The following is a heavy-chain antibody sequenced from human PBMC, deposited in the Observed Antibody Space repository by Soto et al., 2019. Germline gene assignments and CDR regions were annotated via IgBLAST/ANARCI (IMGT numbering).Heavy chain of an antibody. CDR2: IYYSGST. D-gene: IGHD3-10*01. CDR1: GGSISSSSYY. Sequence: WETLSLTCTVSGGSISSSSYYWGWIRQPPGKGLEWIGSIYYSGSTYYNPSLKSRVTISVDTSKNQFSLKLSSVTAADTAVYYCARPVGSTSSFNWFDPWGEGTLVTVSS. J-gene: IGHJ5*02. CDR3: ARPVGSTSSFNWFDP. V-gene: IGHV4-39*01.